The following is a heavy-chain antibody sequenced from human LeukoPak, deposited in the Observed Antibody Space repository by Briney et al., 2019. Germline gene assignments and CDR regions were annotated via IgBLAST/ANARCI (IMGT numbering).Heavy chain of an antibody. Sequence: PSETLSLTCTVSGGSISSYYWSWIRQPPGKGLEWIGYIYYSGSTNYNPSLKSRVTISVDTSKNQFSLKLSSVTAADTAVYYCARDAGDPRYYYYYMDVWAKGPRSPSP. J-gene: IGHJ6*03. CDR2: IYYSGST. V-gene: IGHV4-59*01. CDR3: ARDAGDPRYYYYYMDV. D-gene: IGHD7-27*01. CDR1: GGSISSYY.